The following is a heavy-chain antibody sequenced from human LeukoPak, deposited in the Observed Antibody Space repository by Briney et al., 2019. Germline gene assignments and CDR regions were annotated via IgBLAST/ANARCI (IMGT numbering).Heavy chain of an antibody. D-gene: IGHD6-13*01. V-gene: IGHV3-23*01. Sequence: GGSLRLSCAASGFTFSSYAMSWVRQAPGKGLEWVSAISGSGGSTYYADSVKGRFTISRDNSKNTLYLQMNSLRAEDTAVYYCAKARYSSSWDRGASYYYGMDVWGQGTTVTASS. CDR2: ISGSGGST. CDR1: GFTFSSYA. J-gene: IGHJ6*02. CDR3: AKARYSSSWDRGASYYYGMDV.